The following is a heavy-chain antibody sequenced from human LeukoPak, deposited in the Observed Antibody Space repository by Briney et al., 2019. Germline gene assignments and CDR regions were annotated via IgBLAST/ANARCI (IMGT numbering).Heavy chain of an antibody. CDR2: IIPILGIA. V-gene: IGHV1-69*02. CDR1: GGTFSSYT. Sequence: SVKVSCKASGGTFSSYTISWVRQAPGHGVEWMGRIIPILGIANYARKFQGRVTITADKSTSTAYMELSSLRSEDTAVYYCASGLRFLEWLPVDYWGQGTLVTVSS. J-gene: IGHJ4*02. D-gene: IGHD3-3*01. CDR3: ASGLRFLEWLPVDY.